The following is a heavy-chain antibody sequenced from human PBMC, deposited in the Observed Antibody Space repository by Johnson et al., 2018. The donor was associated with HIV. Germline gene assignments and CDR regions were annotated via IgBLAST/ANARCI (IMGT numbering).Heavy chain of an antibody. J-gene: IGHJ3*02. D-gene: IGHD1-26*01. V-gene: IGHV3-20*04. CDR3: ARELYAILGAFDI. Sequence: VQLVESGGGLIQPGGSLRLSCAASGFTFSSFWINWVRQAPGKGLEWVSGINWNGGSTGYADSVKGRFTISRDNAKNSLYLQMNSLRAEDTALYYCARELYAILGAFDIWGQGTMVTVSS. CDR1: GFTFSSFW. CDR2: INWNGGST.